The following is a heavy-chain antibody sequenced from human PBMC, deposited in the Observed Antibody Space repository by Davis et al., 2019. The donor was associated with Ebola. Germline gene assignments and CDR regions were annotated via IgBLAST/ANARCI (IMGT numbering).Heavy chain of an antibody. CDR1: GGSISTITFY. CDR2: IYYTATT. J-gene: IGHJ5*02. D-gene: IGHD2-15*01. V-gene: IGHV4-39*01. CDR3: ARCAGLLISRWFDP. Sequence: SETLSLTCPVSGGSISTITFYWGWLRQPPGKGLEWIGSIYYTATTYYNPSLQSRVTISVDTSKNQFSLKLSSVTAADTAVYYCARCAGLLISRWFDPWGQGTLVTVSS.